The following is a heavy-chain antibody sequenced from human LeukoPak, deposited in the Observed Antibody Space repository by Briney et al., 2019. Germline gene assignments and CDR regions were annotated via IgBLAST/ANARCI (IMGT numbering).Heavy chain of an antibody. CDR2: INPNSGGT. CDR3: ARDPLWYNWNDLLQVWFDP. D-gene: IGHD1-1*01. J-gene: IGHJ5*02. CDR1: GYTFTGYY. V-gene: IGHV1-2*02. Sequence: ASVKVSCKASGYTFTGYYMHWVRQAPGQGLEWMGWINPNSGGTNYAQKFQGRVTMTRDTSISTAYMELSRLRSDDTAVYYCARDPLWYNWNDLLQVWFDPWGQGTLVTVSS.